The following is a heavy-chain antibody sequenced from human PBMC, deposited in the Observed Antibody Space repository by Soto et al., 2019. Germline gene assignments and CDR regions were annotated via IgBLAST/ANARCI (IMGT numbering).Heavy chain of an antibody. Sequence: EAQLVESGGGLVQPGGSLRLSCAVSGFTFSDHYMDWVRQAPGKGLEWVGRIRNRANSYTTEYAASVKGRFTISRDDSKTSLYLQMNSLKTEDTAMYYCGRRGTSGSVGLDYWGQGTLVTVSP. CDR1: GFTFSDHY. D-gene: IGHD1-26*01. CDR2: IRNRANSYTT. V-gene: IGHV3-72*01. CDR3: GRRGTSGSVGLDY. J-gene: IGHJ4*02.